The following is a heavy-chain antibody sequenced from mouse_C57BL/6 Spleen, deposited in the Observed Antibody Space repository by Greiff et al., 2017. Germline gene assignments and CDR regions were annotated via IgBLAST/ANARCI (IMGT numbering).Heavy chain of an antibody. CDR1: GFSLTSYG. D-gene: IGHD1-1*01. CDR2: IWRGGST. Sequence: QVQLKESGPGLVQPSQCLSITCTVSGFSLTSYGVHWFRQSPGKGLEWLGVIWRGGSTDYNAAFMSRLCITKDNSKSQVFLKMNSLQAYDTAIYYCAKHGSIYDYAMDDWGQGTSVTVSS. CDR3: AKHGSIYDYAMDD. V-gene: IGHV2-5*01. J-gene: IGHJ4*01.